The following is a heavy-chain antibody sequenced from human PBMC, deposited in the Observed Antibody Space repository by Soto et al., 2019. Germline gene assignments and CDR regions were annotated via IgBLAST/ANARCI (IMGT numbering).Heavy chain of an antibody. Sequence: QVQLVESGGGFVQPGKSLRLSCAVSGFIFRTYGMHWVRQAPRKGLEWLAFISDDGSTLYYADSLKGRFTISRDNSKNTLHLQMTSLSVEDTAVYYCARDPPDGDYFFDYWGQGTLVTVSS. V-gene: IGHV3-30*03. J-gene: IGHJ4*02. CDR3: ARDPPDGDYFFDY. CDR2: ISDDGSTL. D-gene: IGHD4-17*01. CDR1: GFIFRTYG.